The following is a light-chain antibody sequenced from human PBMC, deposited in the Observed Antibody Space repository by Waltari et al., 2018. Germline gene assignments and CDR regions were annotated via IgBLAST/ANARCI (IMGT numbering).Light chain of an antibody. Sequence: SALTQPASVSASPGQSITIPCTGTRSEVGGYNFVSWYQQHPGKAPQVIIFEISKRPSGVSNRFSGSKSGNTASLTISGLQAEDEANYYCCAYVGYSTWVFGGGTKLTVV. CDR3: CAYVGYSTWV. J-gene: IGLJ3*02. CDR2: EIS. CDR1: RSEVGGYNF. V-gene: IGLV2-23*02.